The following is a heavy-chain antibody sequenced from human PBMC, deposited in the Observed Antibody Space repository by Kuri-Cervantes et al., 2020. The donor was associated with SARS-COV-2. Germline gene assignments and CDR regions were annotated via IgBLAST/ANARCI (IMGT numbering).Heavy chain of an antibody. CDR2: IKQDGSEK. V-gene: IGHV3-7*03. Sequence: GESLKISCAASGFTFSSYWMSWVHQAPGKGLEWVANIKQDGSEKYYVDSVKGRFTISRDNAKNSLYLQMNSLRAEDTAAYYCAAEGPVAGNFDYWGQGTLVTVSS. D-gene: IGHD6-19*01. CDR3: AAEGPVAGNFDY. CDR1: GFTFSSYW. J-gene: IGHJ4*02.